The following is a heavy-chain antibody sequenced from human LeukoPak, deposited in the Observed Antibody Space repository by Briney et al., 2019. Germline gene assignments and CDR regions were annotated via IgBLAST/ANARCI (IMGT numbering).Heavy chain of an antibody. CDR3: ARQPASIAARYYYYYMDV. Sequence: ESLKISCKGSGYSFTSYWIGWVRQMPGKGLEWMGIIYPGDSDTRYSPSFQGQVTISADKSISTAYLQWSSLKASDTAMYYCARQPASIAARYYYYYMDVWGKGTTVTVS. V-gene: IGHV5-51*01. CDR2: IYPGDSDT. CDR1: GYSFTSYW. D-gene: IGHD6-6*01. J-gene: IGHJ6*03.